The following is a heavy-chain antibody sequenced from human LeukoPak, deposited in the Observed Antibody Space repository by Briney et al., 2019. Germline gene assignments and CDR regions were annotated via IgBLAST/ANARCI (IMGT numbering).Heavy chain of an antibody. CDR2: INHSGST. D-gene: IGHD5-24*01. Sequence: PSETLSLTCAVYGGSFSGYYWSWIRQPPGKGLEWIGEINHSGSTNYNPSLKSRVTISVDTSKNQFSLKLSSVTPADTAVYYCASRRKMATIDYWGQGTLVTVSS. V-gene: IGHV4-34*01. J-gene: IGHJ4*02. CDR3: ASRRKMATIDY. CDR1: GGSFSGYY.